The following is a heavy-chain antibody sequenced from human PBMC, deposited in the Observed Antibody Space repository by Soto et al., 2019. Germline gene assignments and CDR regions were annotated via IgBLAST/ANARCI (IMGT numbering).Heavy chain of an antibody. CDR1: GDSVSSNSAA. CDR3: ARSGPGGYIDY. D-gene: IGHD3-22*01. Sequence: SQTLSLTCAISGDSVSSNSAALNWIRQSPSTGLEWLGRTYYRSKWYNHYAVSLKSRITVNPDTSKNLFSLQLNSVTPEDTAVYYCARSGPGGYIDYWGQGTLVTVSS. CDR2: TYYRSKWYN. J-gene: IGHJ4*02. V-gene: IGHV6-1*01.